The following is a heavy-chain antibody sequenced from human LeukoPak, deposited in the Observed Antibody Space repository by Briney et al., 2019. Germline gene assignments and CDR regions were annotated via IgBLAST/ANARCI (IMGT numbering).Heavy chain of an antibody. J-gene: IGHJ6*03. V-gene: IGHV4-38-2*02. CDR3: ARGPYYYYYMDV. CDR2: IYHSGST. CDR1: GYSISSDYY. Sequence: SETLSLTCTVSGYSISSDYYWGWIRQPPGKGLEWIGSIYHSGSTYYNPSLKSRVTISVDKSKNQFSLKLSSVTAADTAVYYCARGPYYYYYMDVWGKGTTVTISS.